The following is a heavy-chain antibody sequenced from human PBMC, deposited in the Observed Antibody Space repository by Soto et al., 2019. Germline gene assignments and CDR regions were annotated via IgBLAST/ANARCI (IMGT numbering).Heavy chain of an antibody. CDR1: GGSISSSSYY. CDR2: IYYSGST. CDR3: AIEQVGGNSVYYFDY. D-gene: IGHD2-21*02. Sequence: SETLSLTCTVSGGSISSSSYYWGWIRQPPGKGLEWIGSIYYSGSTYYNPSLKSRVTISVDTSKNQFSLKLSSVTAADTAVYYCAIEQVGGNSVYYFDYWGQGTLVTVS. V-gene: IGHV4-39*02. J-gene: IGHJ4*02.